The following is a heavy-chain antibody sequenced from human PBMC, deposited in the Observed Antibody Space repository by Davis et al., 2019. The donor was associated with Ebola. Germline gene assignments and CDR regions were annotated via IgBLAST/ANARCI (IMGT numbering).Heavy chain of an antibody. D-gene: IGHD6-19*01. J-gene: IGHJ4*02. CDR3: AKPGPYSSGWYDY. CDR1: GFTFSSYG. CDR2: IWYDGSNK. Sequence: PGGSLRLSCAASGFTFSSYGMHWVRQAPGKGLEWVAVIWYDGSNKYYADSVKGRFTISRDNSKNTLYLQMNSLRAEDTAVYYCAKPGPYSSGWYDYWGQGTLVTVSS. V-gene: IGHV3-30*02.